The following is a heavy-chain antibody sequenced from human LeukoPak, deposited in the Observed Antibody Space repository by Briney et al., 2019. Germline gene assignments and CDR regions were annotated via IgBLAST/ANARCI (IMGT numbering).Heavy chain of an antibody. J-gene: IGHJ4*02. Sequence: GGSLRLSCAASGFTFSSYAMSWVRQAPGKGLEWVSAISGSGGSTYYADSVKRRFTISRDNSKNTLYLQMNSLRAEDTAVYYCAKDSLWSGYYRYFDYWGQGTLVTVSS. CDR2: ISGSGGST. D-gene: IGHD3-3*01. V-gene: IGHV3-23*01. CDR3: AKDSLWSGYYRYFDY. CDR1: GFTFSSYA.